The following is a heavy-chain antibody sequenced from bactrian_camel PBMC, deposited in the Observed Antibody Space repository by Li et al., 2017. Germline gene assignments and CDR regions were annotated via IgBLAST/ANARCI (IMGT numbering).Heavy chain of an antibody. Sequence: HVQLVESGGGLVQPGGSLRLSCAASGFTFSSYWMNWVRQAPGQRLEWVSFISVDGGTIYYADSLKGRFTISRHNAENTLYLQMNSLKPEDTAVYYCTIGGIATGRYWGQGTQVTVS. D-gene: IGHD4*01. J-gene: IGHJ4*01. V-gene: IGHV3S6*01. CDR2: ISVDGGTI. CDR3: TIGGIATGRY. CDR1: GFTFSSYW.